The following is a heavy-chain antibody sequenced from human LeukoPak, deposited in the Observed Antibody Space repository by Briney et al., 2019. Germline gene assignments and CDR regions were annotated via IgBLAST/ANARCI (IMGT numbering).Heavy chain of an antibody. V-gene: IGHV3-20*04. CDR1: GFTFDDYG. J-gene: IGHJ4*02. D-gene: IGHD3-9*01. Sequence: AGGSLRLSCAASGFTFDDYGMSWVRHAPGKGLEWVSGINWNGGSTGYADSVKGRFTISRDNAKSSLYLQMNSLRAEDTALYYCARVLDNLEYYFDHWGQGTLVTVSS. CDR2: INWNGGST. CDR3: ARVLDNLEYYFDH.